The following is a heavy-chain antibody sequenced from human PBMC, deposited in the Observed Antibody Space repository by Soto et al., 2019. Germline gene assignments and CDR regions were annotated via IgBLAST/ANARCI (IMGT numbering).Heavy chain of an antibody. CDR3: ATRATVGIYYYYGLDV. CDR2: FDPEDGGT. D-gene: IGHD4-17*01. Sequence: VKVTCQVSGSTLIELSSHWVRQAPGKGLEWMGGFDPEDGGTIYAQSFQGRVTMTEDTSTDTAYMELSSLRSEDTAVYYCATRATVGIYYYYGLDVWGEGTTVTVSS. CDR1: GSTLIELS. V-gene: IGHV1-24*01. J-gene: IGHJ6*01.